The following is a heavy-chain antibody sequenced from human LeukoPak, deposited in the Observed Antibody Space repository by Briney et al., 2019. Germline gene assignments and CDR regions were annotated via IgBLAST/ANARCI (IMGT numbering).Heavy chain of an antibody. V-gene: IGHV4-59*01. CDR1: GGSISSYY. CDR2: IYYSGST. D-gene: IGHD1-26*01. Sequence: SETLSLTCTVSGGSISSYYWSWIRQPPGKGLEWIGYIYYSGSTNYNPSLKSRVTISVDASKNQFSLRLSSVTAADTAVYYCARGVNSGYFDYCGQGTLVTVSS. CDR3: ARGVNSGYFDY. J-gene: IGHJ4*02.